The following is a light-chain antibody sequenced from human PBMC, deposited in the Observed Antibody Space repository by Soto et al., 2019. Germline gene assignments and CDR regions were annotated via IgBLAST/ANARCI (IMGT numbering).Light chain of an antibody. V-gene: IGKV1-12*01. CDR1: QGVTTW. Sequence: DIQMTQSPSSVSASVGDRVTISCRASQGVTTWLAWYQQKPGRAPKLLIYAASTLQSGVPSRFSGSGSGTDFTLTISSLQPEDFATYYCQQSYSTLLTFGGGTKVDIK. J-gene: IGKJ4*01. CDR3: QQSYSTLLT. CDR2: AAS.